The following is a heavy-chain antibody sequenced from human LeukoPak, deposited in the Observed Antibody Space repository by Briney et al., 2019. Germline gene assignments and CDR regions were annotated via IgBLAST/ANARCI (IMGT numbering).Heavy chain of an antibody. CDR2: INPNSGGT. Sequence: GASVKVSCKASGYTFTGYYMHWVRQAPGQGLEWMGWINPNSGGTNYAQKFQGRVTMTRDTSISTAYMELSRLRSDDTAVYYCARRDSIAAADDAFDIWGQGTMVTVSS. V-gene: IGHV1-2*02. CDR1: GYTFTGYY. J-gene: IGHJ3*02. D-gene: IGHD6-13*01. CDR3: ARRDSIAAADDAFDI.